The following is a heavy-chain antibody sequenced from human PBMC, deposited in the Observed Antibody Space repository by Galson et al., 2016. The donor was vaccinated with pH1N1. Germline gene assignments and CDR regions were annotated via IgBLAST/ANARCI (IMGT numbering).Heavy chain of an antibody. V-gene: IGHV4-34*01. CDR1: GGSFRGYY. J-gene: IGHJ3*01. CDR2: INHGGST. Sequence: ETLSLTCAVYGGSFRGYYWSWIRQSPEKGLEWIGEINHGGSTNYNPSLEGRVALSLDTSKNQFSLRLMAVAAADTAVYFCARHSTSGFPTIEVAARRRPFDVWGQGTLVTVSS. CDR3: ARHSTSGFPTIEVAARRRPFDV. D-gene: IGHD6-19*01.